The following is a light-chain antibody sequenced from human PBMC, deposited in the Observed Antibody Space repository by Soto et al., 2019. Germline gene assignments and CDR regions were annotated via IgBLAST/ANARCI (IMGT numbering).Light chain of an antibody. Sequence: IVVTQSPGTLSLSPGERATLSCRASQSFSSSYLAWYQQKPGQAPRLLIYETSSRATGIPDRFSGSGSQTDFTLTISRLEPEDFAVYYCQQYGTSPRTFGQGTKVDIK. V-gene: IGKV3-20*01. J-gene: IGKJ1*01. CDR2: ETS. CDR1: QSFSSSY. CDR3: QQYGTSPRT.